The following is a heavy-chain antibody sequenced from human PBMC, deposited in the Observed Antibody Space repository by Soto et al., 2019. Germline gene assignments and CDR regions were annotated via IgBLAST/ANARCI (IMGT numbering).Heavy chain of an antibody. CDR1: GGSISSSY. CDR3: ARRDYGPKFVY. CDR2: IFYTGST. Sequence: SETLSLTCTVSGGSISSSYWTWVRQPPGKGLEWIGHIFYTGSTNYNPSLKSRVTMSMDTSQNQFSLKLTSVTAADTAVYYCARRDYGPKFVYWGQGALVTVSS. D-gene: IGHD2-21*01. V-gene: IGHV4-59*08. J-gene: IGHJ4*02.